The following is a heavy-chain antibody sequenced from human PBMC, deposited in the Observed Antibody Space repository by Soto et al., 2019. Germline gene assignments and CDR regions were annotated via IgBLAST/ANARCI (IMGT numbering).Heavy chain of an antibody. D-gene: IGHD5-18*01. V-gene: IGHV1-24*01. CDR3: AIEHLYSYGYVSGY. Sequence: ASVKVSCKVSGYTLTELSMHWVRQAPGKGIERMGGFDPEDGETIYAQKCQGRVTMTEDTSTDTAYMELSSLRCEDSAMYFCAIEHLYSYGYVSGYWGQGTLVPVSS. J-gene: IGHJ4*02. CDR1: GYTLTELS. CDR2: FDPEDGET.